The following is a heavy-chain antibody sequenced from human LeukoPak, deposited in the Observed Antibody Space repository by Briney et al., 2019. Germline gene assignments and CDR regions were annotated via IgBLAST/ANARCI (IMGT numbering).Heavy chain of an antibody. CDR3: ARVQTTVTTLDY. CDR2: ISSSGSTR. Sequence: PGGSLRLSCAASGFTFSSYEMNWVRQAPGKGLEWVSYISSSGSTRYHADSVKGRFTISRDNAKNSLYLQMNSLRAEDTAVYYCARVQTTVTTLDYWGQGTLVTVSS. CDR1: GFTFSSYE. V-gene: IGHV3-48*03. J-gene: IGHJ4*02. D-gene: IGHD4-17*01.